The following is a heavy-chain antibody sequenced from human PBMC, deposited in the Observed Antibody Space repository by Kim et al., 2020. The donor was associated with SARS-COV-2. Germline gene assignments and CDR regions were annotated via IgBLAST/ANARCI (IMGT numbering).Heavy chain of an antibody. V-gene: IGHV4-59*08. CDR2: IYYSGST. Sequence: SETLSLTCTVSGGSISSYYWSWIRQPPGKGLEWIGHIYYSGSTNYNPSLKSRVTISVDTSKNQFSLKLSSVTAADTAVYYCARQWSDGDYDAPAFDIWGQGTMVTVSS. CDR3: ARQWSDGDYDAPAFDI. J-gene: IGHJ3*02. CDR1: GGSISSYY. D-gene: IGHD4-17*01.